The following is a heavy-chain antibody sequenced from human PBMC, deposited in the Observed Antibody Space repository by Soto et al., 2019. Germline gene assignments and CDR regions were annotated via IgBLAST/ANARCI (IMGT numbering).Heavy chain of an antibody. D-gene: IGHD3-10*01. J-gene: IGHJ5*02. V-gene: IGHV3-30-3*01. CDR2: ISYDGSNK. CDR3: ARVRSVLLWFGGFS. Sequence: GGSLRLSCAASGFTFSSYVMHWVRQAPGKGLDWVAVISYDGSNKYYADSVKGRFSISRDNSMNTLYLEMNSLRAEDTAVYYCARVRSVLLWFGGFSWGQGTLVTAPQ. CDR1: GFTFSSYV.